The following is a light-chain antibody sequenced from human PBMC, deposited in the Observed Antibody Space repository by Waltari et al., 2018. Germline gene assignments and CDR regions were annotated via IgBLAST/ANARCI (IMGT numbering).Light chain of an antibody. Sequence: QSALTQPASVSGTPGQSITISCTGTNSDVGNYNLVSWYQHHPGEAPKLMICEVIKRASGVSNRFAGCKSGNTASMTISGLKAEDEADYYCCSYAGSGTYVFGTGTKVTVL. CDR3: CSYAGSGTYV. CDR2: EVI. J-gene: IGLJ1*01. CDR1: NSDVGNYNL. V-gene: IGLV2-23*02.